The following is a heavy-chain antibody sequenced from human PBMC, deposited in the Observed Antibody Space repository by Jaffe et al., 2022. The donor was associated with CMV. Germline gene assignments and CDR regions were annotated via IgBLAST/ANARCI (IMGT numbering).Heavy chain of an antibody. CDR1: GFTFSSYS. CDR2: ISSSSSYI. Sequence: EVQLVESGGGLVKPGGSLRLSCAASGFTFSSYSMNWVRQAPGKGLEWVSSISSSSSYIYYADSVKGRFTISRDNAKNSLYLQMNSLRAEDTAVYYCAGPEDNDYGDYDAFDIWGQGTMVTVSS. CDR3: AGPEDNDYGDYDAFDI. V-gene: IGHV3-21*01. D-gene: IGHD4-17*01. J-gene: IGHJ3*02.